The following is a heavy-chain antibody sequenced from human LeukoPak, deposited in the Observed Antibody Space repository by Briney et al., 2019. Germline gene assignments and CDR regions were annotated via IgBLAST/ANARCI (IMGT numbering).Heavy chain of an antibody. Sequence: PGGSLRLSCAASGFIFSSYAMSWVRQAPGKGLEWVSTISGSGGSTYYADSVKGRFTISRDNSKNTLYLQMNSLRAEDTAVYYCAKDPPYSSSWYEGFDYWGQGTLVTVSS. CDR1: GFIFSSYA. CDR2: ISGSGGST. D-gene: IGHD6-13*01. CDR3: AKDPPYSSSWYEGFDY. J-gene: IGHJ4*02. V-gene: IGHV3-23*01.